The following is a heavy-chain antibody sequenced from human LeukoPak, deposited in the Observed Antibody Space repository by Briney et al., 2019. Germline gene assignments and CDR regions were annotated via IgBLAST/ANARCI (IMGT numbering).Heavy chain of an antibody. CDR1: GFTFGSYA. D-gene: IGHD3/OR15-3a*01. Sequence: GWSLTLSCAASGFTFGSYAMGWVRQAPGKGLEWVAAISCGGDSTYYAGSVKGRFSIFRDNSENTLYLQMNSLRAEDTAVYYCVKVATWTYFDYWGQGTLVTVSS. CDR2: ISCGGDST. V-gene: IGHV3-23*01. CDR3: VKVATWTYFDY. J-gene: IGHJ4*02.